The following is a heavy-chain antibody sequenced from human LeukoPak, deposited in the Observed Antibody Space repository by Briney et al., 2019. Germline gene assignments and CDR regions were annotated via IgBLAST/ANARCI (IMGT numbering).Heavy chain of an antibody. V-gene: IGHV1-24*01. Sequence: ASVKASCKVSGYTLTELSMHWVRQAPGKGLEWMGGFDPEDGETIYAQKFQGRVTMTEDTSTDTAYMELSSLRSEDTAVYYCATSYYDYVWGSYRPFDYWGQGTLVTVSS. D-gene: IGHD3-16*02. J-gene: IGHJ4*02. CDR3: ATSYYDYVWGSYRPFDY. CDR1: GYTLTELS. CDR2: FDPEDGET.